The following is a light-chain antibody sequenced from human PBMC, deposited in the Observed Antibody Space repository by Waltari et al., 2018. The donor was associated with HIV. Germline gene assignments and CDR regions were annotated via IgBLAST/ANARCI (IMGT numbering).Light chain of an antibody. V-gene: IGKV2-28*01. J-gene: IGKJ4*01. CDR2: LAS. CDR1: QSLLHSNGNNY. CDR3: MQSLQTPRT. Sequence: IVMTQSSLSLPVSPGEPASISCRSNQSLLHSNGNNYLDWYLHKSGQSPKLVIYLASIRASGVPDRVSGSGSGTDFTLKFSRVEAEDVGVYYCMQSLQTPRTFGGGTNVQIK.